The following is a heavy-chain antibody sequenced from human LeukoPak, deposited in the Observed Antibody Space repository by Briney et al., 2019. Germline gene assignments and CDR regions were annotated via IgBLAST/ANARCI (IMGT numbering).Heavy chain of an antibody. Sequence: GASVKVSCKASGYTFTGYYMHWVRQAPGQGLEWMGWINPNSGGTNYAQKFQGRVTMTRDTSISTAYMELSRLRSDDTAVCYCARLYYYDSSGYHLYYYYYYMDVWGKGTTVTVSS. D-gene: IGHD3-22*01. J-gene: IGHJ6*03. V-gene: IGHV1-2*02. CDR1: GYTFTGYY. CDR3: ARLYYYDSSGYHLYYYYYYMDV. CDR2: INPNSGGT.